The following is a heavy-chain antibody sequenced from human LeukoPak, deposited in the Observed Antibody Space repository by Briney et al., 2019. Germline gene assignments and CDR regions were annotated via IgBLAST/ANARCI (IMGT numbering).Heavy chain of an antibody. CDR1: GFTFTSYA. CDR3: AKGRGWEASYYYYYMDV. J-gene: IGHJ6*03. CDR2: ISFDERNR. D-gene: IGHD1-26*01. Sequence: GGSLRLSCAASGFTFTSYAMHWVRQAPGKGLEWVAVISFDERNRYYTDSVKGRFTISRDNSKNTMYLQMNSLRAEDTAVYYCAKGRGWEASYYYYYMDVWGKGTTVTISS. V-gene: IGHV3-30*04.